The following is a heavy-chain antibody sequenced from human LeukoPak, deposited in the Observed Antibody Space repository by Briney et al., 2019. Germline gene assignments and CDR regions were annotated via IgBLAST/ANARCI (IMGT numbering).Heavy chain of an antibody. CDR3: AREDYYYGMDV. CDR2: ISYDGSNK. Sequence: GGSLRLSCAASGFTFSNYGMHWVRQAPGKGLEWVAVISYDGSNKYYADSVKGRFTISRDNSKNTLYLQMNSLRAEDTAVYYCAREDYYYGMDVWGQGTTVTVSS. V-gene: IGHV3-30*03. CDR1: GFTFSNYG. J-gene: IGHJ6*02.